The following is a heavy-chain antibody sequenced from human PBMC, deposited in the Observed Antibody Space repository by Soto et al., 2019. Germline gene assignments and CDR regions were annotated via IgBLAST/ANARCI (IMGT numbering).Heavy chain of an antibody. D-gene: IGHD3-22*01. CDR2: ISSSGSTI. J-gene: IGHJ6*02. CDR1: GFTFSSYE. V-gene: IGHV3-48*03. CDR3: ARDSSGSGYYSKYYYYGMDV. Sequence: GSLRLSCAASGFTFSSYEMNWVRQAPGKGLEWVSYISSSGSTIYYADSVKGRFTISRDNAKNSLYLQMNSLRAEDTAVYYCARDSSGSGYYSKYYYYGMDVWGQGTTVTVSS.